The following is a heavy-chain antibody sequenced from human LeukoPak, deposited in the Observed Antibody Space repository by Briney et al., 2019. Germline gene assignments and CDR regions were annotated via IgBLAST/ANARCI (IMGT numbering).Heavy chain of an antibody. J-gene: IGHJ4*02. Sequence: GGSLRLSCTASGFTFSSSAMSWVRQPPGKGLEWVSAISGSGGGTYYADSVKGRFTISRDNAKNTLYLQMNSLRAEDTAVYYCARDDFWSGYQPKGGFDYWGQGTLVTVSS. CDR3: ARDDFWSGYQPKGGFDY. CDR1: GFTFSSSA. D-gene: IGHD3-3*01. CDR2: ISGSGGGT. V-gene: IGHV3-23*01.